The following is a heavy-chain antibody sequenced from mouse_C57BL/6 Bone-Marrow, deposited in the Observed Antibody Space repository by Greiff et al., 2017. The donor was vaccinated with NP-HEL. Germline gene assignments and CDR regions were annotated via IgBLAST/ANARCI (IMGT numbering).Heavy chain of an antibody. D-gene: IGHD1-1*01. V-gene: IGHV14-4*01. Sequence: VQLQQSGAELVRPGASVKLSCTASGFNIKDDYMHWVKQRPEQGLEWIGWIDPENGDTEYASKFQGKATITADTSSNTAYLQLSSLTSEDTAVYYCTTFIYYYGSSYGYWGQGTTLTVSS. J-gene: IGHJ2*01. CDR3: TTFIYYYGSSYGY. CDR1: GFNIKDDY. CDR2: IDPENGDT.